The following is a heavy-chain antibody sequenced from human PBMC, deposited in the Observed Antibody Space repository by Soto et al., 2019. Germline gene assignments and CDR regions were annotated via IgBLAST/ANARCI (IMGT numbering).Heavy chain of an antibody. D-gene: IGHD3-16*01. CDR3: QGGDF. Sequence: SETLSLTCTVSGGSIRGYYWTWIRQPPGKGLEWIGEINDSGSTYYNPSFKSRLTISVDTSKSQISLTLTSVTAADSAVYYCQGGDFWGQGTRVTV. V-gene: IGHV4-34*01. J-gene: IGHJ4*02. CDR2: INDSGST. CDR1: GGSIRGYY.